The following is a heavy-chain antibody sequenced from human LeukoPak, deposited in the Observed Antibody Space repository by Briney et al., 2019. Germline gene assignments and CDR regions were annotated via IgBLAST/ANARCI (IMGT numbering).Heavy chain of an antibody. CDR3: ARGFIAAPGS. Sequence: SETLSLTCAVYGGSFSGYYWSWIRQPPGKGLEWMGEINHSGSTNYNPSLKSRVTISVDTSKNQFSLKLRSVTAADTAVYYCARGFIAAPGSWGQGTLVTVSS. CDR2: INHSGST. J-gene: IGHJ4*02. V-gene: IGHV4-34*01. D-gene: IGHD6-13*01. CDR1: GGSFSGYY.